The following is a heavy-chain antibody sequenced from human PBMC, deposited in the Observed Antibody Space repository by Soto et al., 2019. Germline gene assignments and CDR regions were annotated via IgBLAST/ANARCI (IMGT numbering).Heavy chain of an antibody. D-gene: IGHD6-13*01. Sequence: PSETLSLTCAVYGGSFSGYYWSWIRQPPGKGLEWIGEINHSGSTNYNPSLKSRVTISVDTSKNQFSLKLSSVTAADTAVYYCARVRGTAGKRYFDYWGPGTLVTVSS. J-gene: IGHJ4*02. CDR3: ARVRGTAGKRYFDY. CDR2: INHSGST. V-gene: IGHV4-34*01. CDR1: GGSFSGYY.